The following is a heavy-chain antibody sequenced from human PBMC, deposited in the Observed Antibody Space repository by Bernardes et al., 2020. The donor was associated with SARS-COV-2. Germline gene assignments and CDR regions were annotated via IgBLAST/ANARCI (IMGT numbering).Heavy chain of an antibody. Sequence: GGSLRLSCVGSGFAFKNYAMTWVRQAPGMGPEWVSTIGDAGDIYYADSVEGRFTISRDNSKNTVYLQMNSLRAGDTAIYYCSKVRGGQRDDGWGQGTLITVS. D-gene: IGHD3-10*01. V-gene: IGHV3-23*01. CDR3: SKVRGGQRDDG. CDR1: GFAFKNYA. CDR2: IGDAGDI. J-gene: IGHJ4*02.